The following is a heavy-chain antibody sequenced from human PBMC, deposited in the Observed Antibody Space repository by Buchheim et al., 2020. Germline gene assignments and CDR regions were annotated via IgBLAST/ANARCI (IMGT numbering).Heavy chain of an antibody. CDR1: GGSFSGYY. Sequence: QVQLQQWGAGLLKPSETLSLTCAVYGGSFSGYYWSWIRQPPGKGLEWIGEINHSGSTNYNPSLKSRVTISVDTSKNQFSLKLSSVTAAYTAVYYCARGSCSGGSCPSIGRYYYCYGMDVWGQGTT. CDR3: ARGSCSGGSCPSIGRYYYCYGMDV. V-gene: IGHV4-34*01. J-gene: IGHJ6*02. CDR2: INHSGST. D-gene: IGHD2-15*01.